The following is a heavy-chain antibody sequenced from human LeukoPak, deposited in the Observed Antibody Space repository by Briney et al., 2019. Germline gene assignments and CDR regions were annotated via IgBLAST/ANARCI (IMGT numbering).Heavy chain of an antibody. CDR3: ARAGNYFDGTGYFRH. CDR2: IYYSGST. D-gene: IGHD3-22*01. J-gene: IGHJ4*02. V-gene: IGHV4-30-4*01. Sequence: SQTLSLTCTVSGGSISSGDYYWSWIRQPPGKGLEWIGYIYYSGSTYYNPSLKSRVTISVDTSKNQFSLKLSSVTAADTAVYYCARAGNYFDGTGYFRHWGQGTLVTVSS. CDR1: GGSISSGDYY.